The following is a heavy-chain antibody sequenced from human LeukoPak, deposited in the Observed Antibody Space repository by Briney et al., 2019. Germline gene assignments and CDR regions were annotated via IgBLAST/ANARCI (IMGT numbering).Heavy chain of an antibody. D-gene: IGHD2-8*01. CDR2: IYSGGST. Sequence: GGSLRLSCAASRFTVSSNYMSWVRQAPGKGLEWVSVIYSGGSTYYADSVKGRFTISRDNSKNTLYLQMNSLRAEDTAVYYCARAFGVYALTHWGQGTLVTVSS. CDR1: RFTVSSNY. CDR3: ARAFGVYALTH. J-gene: IGHJ4*02. V-gene: IGHV3-53*01.